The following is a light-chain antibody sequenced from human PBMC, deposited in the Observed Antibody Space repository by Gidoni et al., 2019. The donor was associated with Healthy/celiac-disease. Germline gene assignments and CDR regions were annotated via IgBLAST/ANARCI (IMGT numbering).Light chain of an antibody. V-gene: IGKV3-11*01. CDR2: DAS. CDR1: QRVSSY. CDR3: QQRSNWPPYT. J-gene: IGKJ2*01. Sequence: EIVLTQSPATLSLSPGDRATLSCRASQRVSSYLAWYQQKPGQAPRLRIYDASNRATGLPARFSGSGSGTDFTLTISSLEPEDFAVYYCQQRSNWPPYTFGQGTKLEIK.